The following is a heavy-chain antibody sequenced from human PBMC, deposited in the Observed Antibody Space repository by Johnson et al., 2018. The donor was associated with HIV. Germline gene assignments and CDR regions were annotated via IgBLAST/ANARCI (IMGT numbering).Heavy chain of an antibody. CDR1: GFSFDDYD. CDR2: IYWTGGRT. V-gene: IGHV3-20*04. J-gene: IGHJ3*02. CDR3: GRGGRVVMEDVFGI. D-gene: IGHD3-3*01. Sequence: EVQLLESGGGVVRPGGSLRLSCAASGFSFDDYDMSWVRQAPGKGLEWVSGIYWTGGRTSYADSVKGRFTISRDDAKNLLFLQMNSLTADDTAVYYCGRGGRVVMEDVFGIWGQGTMVTVSS.